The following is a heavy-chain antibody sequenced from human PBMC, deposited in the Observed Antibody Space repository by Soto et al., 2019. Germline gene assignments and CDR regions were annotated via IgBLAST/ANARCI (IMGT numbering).Heavy chain of an antibody. J-gene: IGHJ4*02. D-gene: IGHD3-22*01. CDR2: IIPMFGTA. CDR3: AREETAIVD. Sequence: QVQLVQSGAEVKKPGSSVKVSCKPSGGTFSTYPISWVRQAPGQGLEWMGGIIPMFGTANYAQRFQGRVTITADKSTSTVYMELMSLRSDDTAVYYCAREETAIVDWGQGTLVTVSS. V-gene: IGHV1-69*06. CDR1: GGTFSTYP.